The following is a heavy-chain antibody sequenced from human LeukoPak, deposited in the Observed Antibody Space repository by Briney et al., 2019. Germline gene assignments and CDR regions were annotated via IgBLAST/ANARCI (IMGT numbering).Heavy chain of an antibody. V-gene: IGHV1-69*16. Sequence: GSSVKVSCKASGGTFSSYTISWVRQAPGQGLEWMGRTIPILGIANYAQKFQGRVTTTTDEYTSTAYMELSSLRSEDTAVYYCARDDEWLYYFDYWGQGTLVTVSS. CDR2: TIPILGIA. CDR1: GGTFSSYT. CDR3: ARDDEWLYYFDY. D-gene: IGHD3-3*01. J-gene: IGHJ4*02.